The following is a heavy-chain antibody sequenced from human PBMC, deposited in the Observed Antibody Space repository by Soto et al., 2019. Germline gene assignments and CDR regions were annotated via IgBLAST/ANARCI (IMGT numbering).Heavy chain of an antibody. CDR1: GFSVSSHH. V-gene: IGHV3-53*01. CDR3: ARDGREGYPLDY. D-gene: IGHD5-12*01. CDR2: VYSGGST. J-gene: IGHJ4*02. Sequence: EVQLLESGGGLVQPGGSLRLSCAASGFSVSSHHMSWVRQAPGAGLEWVSVVYSGGSTYYADSVKGRWTISRDSSKNMLYLQMDNLRAEDTAVYYCARDGREGYPLDYWGQGTLVTVSS.